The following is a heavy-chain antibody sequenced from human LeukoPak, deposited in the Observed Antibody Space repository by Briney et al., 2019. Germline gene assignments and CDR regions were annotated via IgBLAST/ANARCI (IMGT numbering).Heavy chain of an antibody. V-gene: IGHV3-23*01. Sequence: GGSLRLSCAASGFTFSTYAMSWVRQAPGKGLEWVSSIRGSDGSTYYADSVKGRFTISRDNSKNTLYLQMNSLRAEDTAVYYCARIVAGDWFDPWGQGTLVTVSS. CDR1: GFTFSTYA. D-gene: IGHD3-22*01. CDR2: IRGSDGST. J-gene: IGHJ5*02. CDR3: ARIVAGDWFDP.